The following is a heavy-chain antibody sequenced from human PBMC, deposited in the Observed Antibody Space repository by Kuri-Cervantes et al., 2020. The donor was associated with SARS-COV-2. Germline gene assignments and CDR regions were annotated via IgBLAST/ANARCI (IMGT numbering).Heavy chain of an antibody. CDR1: GFSVSNNY. CDR3: ASLPGIGAAVAGGNDY. D-gene: IGHD6-19*01. CDR2: IYSGGNT. Sequence: GESLKISCVASGFSVSNNYMSWVRQAPGKGLEWVSVIYSGGNTYYADSVKGRFTISRDNSKNTLYLQMNSLSAEDTAVYYCASLPGIGAAVAGGNDYWGQGTLVTVSS. V-gene: IGHV3-66*01. J-gene: IGHJ4*02.